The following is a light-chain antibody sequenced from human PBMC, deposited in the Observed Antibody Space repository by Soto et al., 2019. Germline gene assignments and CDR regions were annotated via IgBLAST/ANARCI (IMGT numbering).Light chain of an antibody. CDR1: QSVAKNF. CDR2: GAS. Sequence: EIVLTQSPGTLSLSPGERATLSCKASQSVAKNFLAWYQRKPGQAPRLLIYGASTRATDIPDRFRGSVSGTDVTLTISRLEPEDFAVYYCQQYSFVPLTFGQGTKVELK. CDR3: QQYSFVPLT. V-gene: IGKV3-20*01. J-gene: IGKJ1*01.